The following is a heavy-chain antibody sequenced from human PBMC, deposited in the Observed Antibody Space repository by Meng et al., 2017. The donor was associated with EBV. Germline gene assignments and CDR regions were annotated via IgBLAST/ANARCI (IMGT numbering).Heavy chain of an antibody. CDR2: IYYSGST. D-gene: IGHD4-11*01. Sequence: HRRLQESGPGLVEPSGALSLTCTVSGGSISSSIYYWGWIRQPPGKGLEWIGSIYYSGSTYYNPSLKSRVTISVDTSKNQFSLKLSSVTAADTAVYYCADYSSWGQGTLVTVSS. CDR1: GGSISSSIYY. CDR3: ADYSS. J-gene: IGHJ4*02. V-gene: IGHV4-39*07.